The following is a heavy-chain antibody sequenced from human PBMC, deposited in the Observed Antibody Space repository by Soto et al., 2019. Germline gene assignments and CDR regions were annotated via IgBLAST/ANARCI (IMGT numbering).Heavy chain of an antibody. Sequence: SETLSLTCTVSRGSVSGRAYYWSWFRQSPGKGLEWIGYIFHSGSTKYNPSLKSQATISVDTSTNQSSLKLTSVTAADTAVYYCAREFNYDHWNGYSSQGYFDNWGQGTQVTVT. CDR1: RGSVSGRAYY. CDR2: IFHSGST. V-gene: IGHV4-61*08. D-gene: IGHD3-3*01. CDR3: AREFNYDHWNGYSSQGYFDN. J-gene: IGHJ4*02.